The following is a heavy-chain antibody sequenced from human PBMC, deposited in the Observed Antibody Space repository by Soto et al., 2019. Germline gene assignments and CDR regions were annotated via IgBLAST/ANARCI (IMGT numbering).Heavy chain of an antibody. CDR2: IHYSGTT. V-gene: IGHV4-59*08. CDR3: ARRGTGLGSNYNRWFDP. J-gene: IGHJ5*02. D-gene: IGHD3-10*01. CDR1: GGSISDYQ. Sequence: SETLSLTCTVSGGSISDYQWSWIRQTPGKGLEWIGYIHYSGTTNYNPSLRGRIAMSLDTSKNQFSLTLSSVTAADTAVYYCARRGTGLGSNYNRWFDPWGQGTLVTVSS.